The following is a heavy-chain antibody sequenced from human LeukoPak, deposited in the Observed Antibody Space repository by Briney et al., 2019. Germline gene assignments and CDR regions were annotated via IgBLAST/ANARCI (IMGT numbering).Heavy chain of an antibody. CDR1: GYTFTSYG. J-gene: IGHJ6*03. CDR2: ISAYNGNT. Sequence: ASVKVSCKASGYTFTSYGISWVRQAPGQGLEWMGWISAYNGNTNYAQKLQGRVTMTTDTSTSTAYMELRSLRSDDKAVYYCARDDSSSWYYYYYMDVWGKGTTVTVSS. D-gene: IGHD6-13*01. V-gene: IGHV1-18*01. CDR3: ARDDSSSWYYYYYMDV.